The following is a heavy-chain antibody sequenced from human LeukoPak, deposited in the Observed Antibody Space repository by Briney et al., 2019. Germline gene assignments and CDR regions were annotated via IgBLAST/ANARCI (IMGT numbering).Heavy chain of an antibody. CDR3: AKDEEYQLLTNFFDY. J-gene: IGHJ4*02. Sequence: PGGSLRLSCAASGFTFYSYGMHWVRQAPGKGLEWVAFIRYDGSINYYADSVKGRFTISRDNSKNTLYLLMNSLRAEDTAVYYCAKDEEYQLLTNFFDYWGQGTLVTVSS. V-gene: IGHV3-30*02. CDR2: IRYDGSIN. CDR1: GFTFYSYG. D-gene: IGHD2-21*01.